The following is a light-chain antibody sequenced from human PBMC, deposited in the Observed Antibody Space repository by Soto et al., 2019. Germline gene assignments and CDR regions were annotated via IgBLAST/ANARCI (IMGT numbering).Light chain of an antibody. Sequence: ETVMTQSPPTLPLSPGERAIVSCRASQSIGTYLAWYQQKRGQSPRLLIYEASTRATGKPARFSGSGSGTEFTLTISSLQPDDFATYYCQHYNSYSEAFGQGTKV. CDR1: QSIGTY. V-gene: IGKV3-15*01. CDR3: QHYNSYSEA. J-gene: IGKJ1*01. CDR2: EAS.